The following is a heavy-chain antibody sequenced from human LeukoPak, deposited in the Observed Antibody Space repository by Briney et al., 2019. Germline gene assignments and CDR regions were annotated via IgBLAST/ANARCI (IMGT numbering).Heavy chain of an antibody. CDR2: INHSGST. D-gene: IGHD1-26*01. CDR1: GGSFSGYY. V-gene: IGHV4-34*01. Sequence: SETLSLTCAVYGGSFSGYYWSWIRQPPGKGLEWIGEINHSGSTNYNPSLKSRVTTSVDTSKNQFSLKLNSVTAADTAVYSCARSGGGSYYGGLVSWGQGTLVTVSS. J-gene: IGHJ4*02. CDR3: ARSGGGSYYGGLVS.